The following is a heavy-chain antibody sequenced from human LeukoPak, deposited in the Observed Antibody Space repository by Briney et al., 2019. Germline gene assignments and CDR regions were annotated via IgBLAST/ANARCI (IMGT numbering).Heavy chain of an antibody. V-gene: IGHV3-21*01. Sequence: KTGGSLRLSCAASGFAFSVYSMNWVRQAPGQGLEWVSSITSSSRYIYYADSVKGRFTISRDNAKNSLYLQMNSLRAEDTAVYYCASGPNPGLISGSDDNDYWGQGTLVTVSS. CDR1: GFAFSVYS. J-gene: IGHJ4*02. CDR2: ITSSSRYI. CDR3: ASGPNPGLISGSDDNDY. D-gene: IGHD3-22*01.